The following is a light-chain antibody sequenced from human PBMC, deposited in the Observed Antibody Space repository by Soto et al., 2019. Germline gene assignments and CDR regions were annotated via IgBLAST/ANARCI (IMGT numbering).Light chain of an antibody. V-gene: IGKV3-15*01. J-gene: IGKJ1*01. CDR1: QSVNRN. CDR2: GAS. Sequence: EIVMTQSPATLSVSPGERATLSCRASQSVNRNLAWYQQKPGQAPRLLIYGASTGATGIPARFSGSGSGTEFTLTISSLQSEDCAIYYCQQYNNWPPWTFGQGTKVDIK. CDR3: QQYNNWPPWT.